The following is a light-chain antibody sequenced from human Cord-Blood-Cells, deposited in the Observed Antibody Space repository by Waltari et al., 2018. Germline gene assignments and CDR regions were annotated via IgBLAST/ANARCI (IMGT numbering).Light chain of an antibody. V-gene: IGLV2-14*01. CDR2: DVS. J-gene: IGLJ2*01. CDR1: SSDVGGYNY. Sequence: QSALTQPASVSGSPGQSITISCTGTSSDVGGYNYVSWYQQHPGKAPKIMIYDVSNRPSGVSNRFSGSKSGNTASLTISVLQAEDEADYYCSSYTSSSTVVFGGGTKLTVL. CDR3: SSYTSSSTVV.